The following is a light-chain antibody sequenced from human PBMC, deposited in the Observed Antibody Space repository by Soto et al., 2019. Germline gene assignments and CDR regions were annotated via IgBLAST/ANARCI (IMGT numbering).Light chain of an antibody. CDR2: DAS. CDR1: QGIRND. J-gene: IGKJ5*01. V-gene: IGKV1-39*01. CDR3: QQSYSNPLSIT. Sequence: DIQMTQSPSSLSASVGDRVTITCRASQGIRNDLGWYQQKPGKAPKLLIYDASTLQSGVPSRFSGSGSGTDFTLTISSLQPEDFVTYYCQQSYSNPLSITFGQGTRLEIK.